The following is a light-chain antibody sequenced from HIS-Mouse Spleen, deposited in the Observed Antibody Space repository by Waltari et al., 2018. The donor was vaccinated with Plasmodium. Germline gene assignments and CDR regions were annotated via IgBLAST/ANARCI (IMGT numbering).Light chain of an antibody. Sequence: QSALTQPPSASGSPGQSVTISCTGTSSDVGGYNYVSWYQQHPGKAPKLMLYEVSKRPSGVSDRFSGSKSGNTASLTFSGLQAEDEADYYCSSYAGSNNLVFGGGTKLTVL. V-gene: IGLV2-8*01. CDR2: EVS. CDR3: SSYAGSNNLV. CDR1: SSDVGGYNY. J-gene: IGLJ2*01.